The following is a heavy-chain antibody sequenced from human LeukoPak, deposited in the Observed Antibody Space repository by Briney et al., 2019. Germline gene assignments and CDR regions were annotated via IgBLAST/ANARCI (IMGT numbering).Heavy chain of an antibody. Sequence: SQTLSLTCAISGDSVSSNSAAWNWIRQSPSRGLEWLGRTYYRSKWYNDYAVSVKSRITINPDTSKNHFSLQLSSVTAADTAVYYCAKHLRRRFFSKTLGFDPWGQGTLVTVSS. D-gene: IGHD3-3*01. J-gene: IGHJ5*02. V-gene: IGHV6-1*01. CDR3: AKHLRRRFFSKTLGFDP. CDR2: TYYRSKWYN. CDR1: GDSVSSNSAA.